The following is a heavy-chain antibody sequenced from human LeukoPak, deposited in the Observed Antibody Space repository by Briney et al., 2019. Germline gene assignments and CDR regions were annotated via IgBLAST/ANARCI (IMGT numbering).Heavy chain of an antibody. CDR3: ARGHYDSSGYYYQNWFDP. CDR2: IYYSGST. J-gene: IGHJ5*02. Sequence: SETLSLTCTVSGGSISSGDYSWSWIRQPPGKGLEWIGYIYYSGSTYYNPSLKSRVTISVDTSKNQFSLKLSSVTAADTAVYYCARGHYDSSGYYYQNWFDPWGQGTLVTVSS. D-gene: IGHD3-22*01. CDR1: GGSISSGDYS. V-gene: IGHV4-30-4*01.